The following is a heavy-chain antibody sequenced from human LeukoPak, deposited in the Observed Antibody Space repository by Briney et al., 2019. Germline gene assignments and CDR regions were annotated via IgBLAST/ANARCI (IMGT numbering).Heavy chain of an antibody. CDR1: GFTFSSYA. D-gene: IGHD6-6*01. J-gene: IGHJ4*02. CDR3: ARDRPGCPDY. Sequence: PGGSLRLSCAASGFTFSSYAMHWVRQAPGKGLEWVAVISYDGSNKYYADSVKGRFTISRDNSKNTLYLQMNSLRAEDTAVYYCARDRPGCPDYWGQGTLVTVSS. CDR2: ISYDGSNK. V-gene: IGHV3-30*04.